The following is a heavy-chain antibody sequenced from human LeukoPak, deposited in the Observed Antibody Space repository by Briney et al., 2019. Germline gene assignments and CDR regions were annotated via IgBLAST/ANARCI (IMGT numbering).Heavy chain of an antibody. CDR2: IKPDGSAT. CDR3: ASGQPKYCGSTSCYRENYYYGMDV. CDR1: GFSFSLYW. Sequence: GGSLRLSCASSGFSFSLYWMTWVRQAPGKGLEWVANIKPDGSATYYVDSVKGRFIISRDNAKKSLYLQMNSLRAEDTAVYYCASGQPKYCGSTSCYRENYYYGMDVWGQGTTVTVSS. V-gene: IGHV3-7*01. D-gene: IGHD2-2*02. J-gene: IGHJ6*02.